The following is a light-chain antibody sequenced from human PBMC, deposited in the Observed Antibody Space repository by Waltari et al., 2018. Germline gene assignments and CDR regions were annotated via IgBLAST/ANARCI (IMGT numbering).Light chain of an antibody. CDR2: GAS. Sequence: ESVLTQSPGTLSLSPGERATLSCRASQSVSSSYLAWYQQNPGQAPRLLIYGASSRAIGIPDRVSGSGSETDFTLTISRLEPEDFAVYYCQQYGSSSYTFGQGTKLEIK. V-gene: IGKV3-20*01. CDR1: QSVSSSY. J-gene: IGKJ2*01. CDR3: QQYGSSSYT.